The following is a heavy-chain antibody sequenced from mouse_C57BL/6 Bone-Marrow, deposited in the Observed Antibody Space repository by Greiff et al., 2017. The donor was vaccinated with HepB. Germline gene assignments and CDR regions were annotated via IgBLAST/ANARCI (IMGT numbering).Heavy chain of an antibody. J-gene: IGHJ1*03. CDR2: IDPENGDT. D-gene: IGHD1-1*01. CDR1: GFNIKDDY. CDR3: TIYYYGPDWYFDV. V-gene: IGHV14-4*01. Sequence: EVQLQQSGAELVRPGASVKLSCTASGFNIKDDYMHWVKQRPEQGLEWIGWIDPENGDTEYASKFKGKATITADTSSNTAYLQLSSPTSEDTAVYYCTIYYYGPDWYFDVWGTGTTVTVAS.